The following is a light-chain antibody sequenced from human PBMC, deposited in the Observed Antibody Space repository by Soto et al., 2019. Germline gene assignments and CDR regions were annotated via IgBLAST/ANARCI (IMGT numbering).Light chain of an antibody. CDR2: VAS. J-gene: IGKJ5*01. Sequence: DIVLTQSPGTLSLSPGERATLSCRASQSVSNNVSCYQHKPGQAPMLLIYVASTMFTCTPARFSGSWSGTEFTLTLRFLQSEDFASYYCQQYKNWPPLPFGQGTRLEVK. V-gene: IGKV3-15*01. CDR3: QQYKNWPPLP. CDR1: QSVSNN.